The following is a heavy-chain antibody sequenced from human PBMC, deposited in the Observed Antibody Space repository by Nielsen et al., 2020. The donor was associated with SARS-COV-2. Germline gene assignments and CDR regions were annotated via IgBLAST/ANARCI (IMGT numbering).Heavy chain of an antibody. J-gene: IGHJ6*02. D-gene: IGHD2-2*01. Sequence: RQAPGKGLEWIGEINHSGSTNYNPSLKSRVTISVDTSKNQFSLKLSSVTVADTAVYYCARGDLYCSSTSCYRYYYYYGMDVWGQGTTVTVSS. V-gene: IGHV4-34*01. CDR2: INHSGST. CDR3: ARGDLYCSSTSCYRYYYYYGMDV.